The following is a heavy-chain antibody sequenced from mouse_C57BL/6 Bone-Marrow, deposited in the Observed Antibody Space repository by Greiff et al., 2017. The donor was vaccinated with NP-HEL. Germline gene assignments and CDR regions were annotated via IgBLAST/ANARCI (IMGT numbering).Heavy chain of an antibody. V-gene: IGHV1-62-2*01. J-gene: IGHJ4*01. D-gene: IGHD2-5*01. CDR3: ARHEPLYYSNYYAMDY. Sequence: QVQLKQSGAELVKPGASVKLSCKASGYTFTEYTIHWVKQRSGQGLEWIGWFYPGSGSIKYNEKFKDKATLTADKSSSTVYMELSRLTSEDSAVYFCARHEPLYYSNYYAMDYWGQGTSVTVSS. CDR2: FYPGSGSI. CDR1: GYTFTEYT.